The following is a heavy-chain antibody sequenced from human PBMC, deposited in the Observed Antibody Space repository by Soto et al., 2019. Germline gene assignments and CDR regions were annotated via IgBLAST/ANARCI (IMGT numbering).Heavy chain of an antibody. D-gene: IGHD3-22*01. CDR2: IIPIFGTA. Sequence: SVKVSCKASGGTFSSYAISWVRQAPGQGLEWMGGIIPIFGTANYAQKFQGRVTITADKSTSTAYMELSSLRSEDTAVYYCAREPAKNYYDSSGYLDAFDIWGQGTMVTVSS. CDR3: AREPAKNYYDSSGYLDAFDI. J-gene: IGHJ3*02. CDR1: GGTFSSYA. V-gene: IGHV1-69*06.